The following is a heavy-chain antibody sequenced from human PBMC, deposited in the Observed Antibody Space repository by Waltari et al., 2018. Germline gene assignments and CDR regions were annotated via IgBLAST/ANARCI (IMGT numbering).Heavy chain of an antibody. D-gene: IGHD3-3*01. CDR2: INSDGSSK. CDR1: GFTFSSYW. J-gene: IGHJ6*02. CDR3: ARGEGDFWSGYYYYYGMDV. V-gene: IGHV3-74*01. Sequence: EVQLVESGGGLVQPGGSLRLSCAASGFTFSSYWMHWVRQAPGKGLVWVSRINSDGSSKSYGDSVKGRFTISRDNAKNTLYLQMNSLRAEDTAVYYCARGEGDFWSGYYYYYGMDVWGQGTTVTVSS.